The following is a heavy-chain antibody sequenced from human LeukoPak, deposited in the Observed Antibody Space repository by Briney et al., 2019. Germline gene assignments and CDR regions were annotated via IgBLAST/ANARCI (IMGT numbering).Heavy chain of an antibody. J-gene: IGHJ6*02. D-gene: IGHD2-15*01. V-gene: IGHV3-73*01. CDR1: GFTFSGSA. Sequence: PGGSLRLSCAASGFTFSGSAMHWVRQASGKGLEWVGRIRSKADSYATAYAASVKGRFTISRDDSKNTAYLQMNSLKTEDTAVYYCTRGACSGGSCYSTKKNYYYGMDVWGQGTTVTVSS. CDR3: TRGACSGGSCYSTKKNYYYGMDV. CDR2: IRSKADSYAT.